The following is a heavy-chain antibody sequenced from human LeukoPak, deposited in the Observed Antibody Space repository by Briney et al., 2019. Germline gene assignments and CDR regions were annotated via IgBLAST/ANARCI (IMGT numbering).Heavy chain of an antibody. Sequence: ASVKVSCKTTEDTLINVAFSWVRQAPGQGLEWLGGIIPMIATASYSQKFQGRVSINADKSTNTVYMELSSLKLEDTAVYYCARGAGWLYDWGQGTLVIVSS. V-gene: IGHV1-69*06. CDR3: ARGAGWLYD. CDR2: IIPMIATA. CDR1: EDTLINVA. J-gene: IGHJ4*02. D-gene: IGHD3-22*01.